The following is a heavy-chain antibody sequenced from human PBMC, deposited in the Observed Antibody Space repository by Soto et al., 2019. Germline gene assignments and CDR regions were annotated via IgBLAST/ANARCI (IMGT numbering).Heavy chain of an antibody. Sequence: EVHLLESGGGLVQPGGSLRLSCAASGFTFSSHWVHWVRHAPGKGLVWVSRINNDGASTSYADSVRGRFTISRDNRKNALYLQMNSLRGEETGVYYCVRDNWVARLDYLGQGTLVTVSS. V-gene: IGHV3-74*01. J-gene: IGHJ4*02. CDR2: INNDGAST. CDR1: GFTFSSHW. D-gene: IGHD5-12*01. CDR3: VRDNWVARLDY.